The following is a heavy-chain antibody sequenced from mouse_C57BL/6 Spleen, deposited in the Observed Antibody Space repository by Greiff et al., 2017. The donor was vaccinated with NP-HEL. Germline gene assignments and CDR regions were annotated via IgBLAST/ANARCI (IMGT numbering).Heavy chain of an antibody. V-gene: IGHV1-52*01. Sequence: VQLQQPGAELVRPGSSVKLSCKASGYTFTSYWMHWVKQRPIQGLEWIGNIDPSDSETHYNQKFKDKATLTADKSSSTAYMQLSSLTSEDSAVYYCARSFDGYYFDYWGQGTTLTVSS. CDR3: ARSFDGYYFDY. CDR1: GYTFTSYW. J-gene: IGHJ2*01. D-gene: IGHD2-3*01. CDR2: IDPSDSET.